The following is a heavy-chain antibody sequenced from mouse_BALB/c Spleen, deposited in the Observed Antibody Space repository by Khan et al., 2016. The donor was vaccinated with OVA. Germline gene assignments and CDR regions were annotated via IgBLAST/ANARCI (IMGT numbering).Heavy chain of an antibody. D-gene: IGHD4-1*01. CDR1: GFTFSDYG. CDR2: ISSLAYSI. V-gene: IGHV5-15*02. Sequence: EVELVESGGGLVQPGGSRKLSCAASGFTFSDYGLAWVRQAPGKGPEWVAFISSLAYSIYYADTVTGRFTIPRENAKNTLYLEMSSLRSEDTAMYYCGGAWAMDYWGQGTSVTVSA. CDR3: GGAWAMDY. J-gene: IGHJ4*01.